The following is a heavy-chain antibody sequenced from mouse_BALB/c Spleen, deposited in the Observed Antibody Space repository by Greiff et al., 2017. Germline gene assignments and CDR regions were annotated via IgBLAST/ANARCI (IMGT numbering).Heavy chain of an antibody. J-gene: IGHJ4*01. CDR2: ISSGGSYT. V-gene: IGHV5-6*01. CDR3: ARHGGDYAMDY. Sequence: DVQLVESGGDLVKPGGSLKLSCAASGFTFSSYGMSWVRQTPDKRLEWVATISSGGSYTYYPDSVKGRFTISRDNAKNTLYLQMSSLKSEDTAMYYCARHGGDYAMDYWGQGTSVTVSS. CDR1: GFTFSSYG.